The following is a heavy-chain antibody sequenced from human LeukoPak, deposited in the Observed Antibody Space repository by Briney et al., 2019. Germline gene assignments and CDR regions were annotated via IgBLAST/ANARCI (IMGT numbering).Heavy chain of an antibody. CDR2: ISYDGSNK. CDR1: GFTFSNYG. Sequence: GGSLRLSYVASGFTFSNYGMHWVRQAPGKGLEWVAVISYDGSNKYYADSVKGRFTISRDNSKNTLYLQMNSLRAEDTAVYYCAKAPFDYYDSSGYNDYWGQGTLVTVSS. D-gene: IGHD3-22*01. V-gene: IGHV3-30*18. J-gene: IGHJ4*02. CDR3: AKAPFDYYDSSGYNDY.